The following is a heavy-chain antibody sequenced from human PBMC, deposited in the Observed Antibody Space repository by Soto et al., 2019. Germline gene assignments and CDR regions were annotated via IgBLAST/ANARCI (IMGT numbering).Heavy chain of an antibody. CDR2: IIPILGIA. D-gene: IGHD6-19*01. J-gene: IGHJ4*02. V-gene: IGHV1-69*08. CDR3: ARDRSGRGWYRN. Sequence: QVQLVQSGAEVKKPGSSVKVSCKASGGTFSSYTISWVRQAPGQGLEWMGRIIPILGIANYAQKFQGRVTITADKSTSTAYMELSSLRSEDTAVYYCARDRSGRGWYRNWGQGTLVTVSS. CDR1: GGTFSSYT.